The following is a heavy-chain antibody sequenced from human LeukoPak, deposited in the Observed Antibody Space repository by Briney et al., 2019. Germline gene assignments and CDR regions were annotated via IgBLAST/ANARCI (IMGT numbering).Heavy chain of an antibody. J-gene: IGHJ4*02. V-gene: IGHV1-69*05. CDR2: IIPIFGTA. CDR1: GGTFSSYA. D-gene: IGHD6-13*01. Sequence: ASVKVSCKASGGTFSSYAISWVRQAPGQGLEWMGGIIPIFGTANYAQKFQGRVTLTTDTSTGTADLEMNSLTFEDTAVYYCATGTNGLYGSNRFQGYFDDWGQGTLVTVLS. CDR3: ATGTNGLYGSNRFQGYFDD.